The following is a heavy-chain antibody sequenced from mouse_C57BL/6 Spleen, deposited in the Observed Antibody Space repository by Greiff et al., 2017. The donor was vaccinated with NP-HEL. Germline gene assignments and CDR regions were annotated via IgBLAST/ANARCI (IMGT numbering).Heavy chain of an antibody. CDR3: ARDITTVVEYFDV. D-gene: IGHD1-1*01. CDR1: GFTFSSYA. Sequence: EVQVVESGGGLVKPGGSLKLSCAASGFTFSSYAMSWVRQTPEKRLEWVATISDGGSYTYYPDNVKGRFTISRDNAKNNLYLQMSHLKSEDTAMYYCARDITTVVEYFDVWGTGTTVTVSS. V-gene: IGHV5-4*01. J-gene: IGHJ1*03. CDR2: ISDGGSYT.